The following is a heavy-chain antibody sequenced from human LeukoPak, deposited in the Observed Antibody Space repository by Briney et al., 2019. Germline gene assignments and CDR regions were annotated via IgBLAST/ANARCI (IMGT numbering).Heavy chain of an antibody. CDR3: ARSFDCSSTSCFPDY. J-gene: IGHJ4*02. D-gene: IGHD2-2*01. Sequence: ASVKVSCKASGYTFTGYYMHWVRQAPGQGLEWMGWINPNSGGTNYAQKFQGRVIMTRDTSISTAYMELSRLRSDDTAVYYCARSFDCSSTSCFPDYWGQGTLVTVSS. CDR1: GYTFTGYY. CDR2: INPNSGGT. V-gene: IGHV1-2*02.